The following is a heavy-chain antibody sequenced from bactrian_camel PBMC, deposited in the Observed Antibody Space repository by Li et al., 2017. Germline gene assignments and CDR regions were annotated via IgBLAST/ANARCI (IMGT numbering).Heavy chain of an antibody. CDR2: IYSDGST. V-gene: IGHV3S53*01. CDR1: GGTTSGLTIREVC. Sequence: HVQLVESGGGLVQPGGSLRLSCAASGGTTSGLTIREVCMGWFRQAPDKEREAVARIYSDGSTIYGESTEGRFTISVDNAKNPVMVYLQMPTLIPDDTAMYYCAAGRWVAGSLDEHDYVHWGQGTQVTVS. CDR3: AAGRWVAGSLDEHDYVH. D-gene: IGHD6*01. J-gene: IGHJ4*01.